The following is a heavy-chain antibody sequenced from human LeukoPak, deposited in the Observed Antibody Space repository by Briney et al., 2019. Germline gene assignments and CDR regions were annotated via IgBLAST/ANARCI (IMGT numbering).Heavy chain of an antibody. CDR1: GFTVSSNY. Sequence: GGSLRLSCAASGFTVSSNYMSWVRQAPGKGLEWVSVIYSGGSTYYADSVKGRFTISRDNSKNTLYLQMNSLRAEDTAVYYCARTNTAMVHYYYYGMDVWGQGTTVTASS. CDR3: ARTNTAMVHYYYYGMDV. J-gene: IGHJ6*02. D-gene: IGHD5-18*01. V-gene: IGHV3-66*01. CDR2: IYSGGST.